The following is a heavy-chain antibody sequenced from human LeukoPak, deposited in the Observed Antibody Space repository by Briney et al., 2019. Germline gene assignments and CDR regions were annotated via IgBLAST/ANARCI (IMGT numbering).Heavy chain of an antibody. J-gene: IGHJ3*02. CDR1: GGSISSYY. CDR3: ARHHYGGNSGAFDI. D-gene: IGHD4-23*01. Sequence: SETLSLTCTVSGGSISSYYWSWIRQPAGKGLEWIGRIYTSGSTNYNPSLKSRVTISVDTSKNQFSLKLSSVTAADTAVYYCARHHYGGNSGAFDIWGQGTMVTVSS. CDR2: IYTSGST. V-gene: IGHV4-4*07.